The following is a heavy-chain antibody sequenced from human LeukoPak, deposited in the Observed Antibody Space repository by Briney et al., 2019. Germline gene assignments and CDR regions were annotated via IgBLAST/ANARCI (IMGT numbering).Heavy chain of an antibody. V-gene: IGHV4-4*07. D-gene: IGHD3-10*01. CDR1: GGSISSYY. CDR2: IYTSGSS. CDR3: ARAGGGTDYYYYGMDV. J-gene: IGHJ6*02. Sequence: SETLSLTCTVSGGSISSYYWSWIRQPAGKGLEWIGRIYTSGSSNYNPSLKSRDTMSVDTSKNQFSLKLSSVTAADTAVYYCARAGGGTDYYYYGMDVWGQGTTVTVSS.